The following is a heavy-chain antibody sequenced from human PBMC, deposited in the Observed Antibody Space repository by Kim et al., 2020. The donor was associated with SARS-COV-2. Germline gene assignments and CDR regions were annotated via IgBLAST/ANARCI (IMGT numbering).Heavy chain of an antibody. V-gene: IGHV3-30*18. J-gene: IGHJ6*02. CDR2: ISYDGSNK. CDR3: AKDIIQQWLVLNYYYYYGMDV. D-gene: IGHD6-19*01. Sequence: GGSLRLSCASSGFTFSSYGMHWVRQAPGKGLEWVAVISYDGSNKYYADSVKGRFTISRDNSKNTLYLQMNSLRAEDTAVYYCAKDIIQQWLVLNYYYYYGMDVWGQGPTLTVSS. CDR1: GFTFSSYG.